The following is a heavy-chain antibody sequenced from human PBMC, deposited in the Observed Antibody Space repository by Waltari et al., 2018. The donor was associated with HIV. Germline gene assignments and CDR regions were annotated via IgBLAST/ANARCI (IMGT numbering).Heavy chain of an antibody. V-gene: IGHV3-53*02. CDR2: ISSGGKT. Sequence: EVQLVETGGGLIKPGGSLRRAGAAAGFRVTTNYMSWGSQAPGKGREWVAVISSGGKTYYADSVKGRFTMSRDDSRNTLYLQMDSIKVEDTAVYYCARAPIGSGWYFDYWGQGTLVTVSS. CDR1: GFRVTTNY. J-gene: IGHJ4*02. D-gene: IGHD6-19*01. CDR3: ARAPIGSGWYFDY.